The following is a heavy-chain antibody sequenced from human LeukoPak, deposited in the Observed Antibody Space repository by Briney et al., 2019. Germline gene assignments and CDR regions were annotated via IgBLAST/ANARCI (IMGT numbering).Heavy chain of an antibody. CDR3: TRLYSSGWPGNWYFDL. J-gene: IGHJ2*01. D-gene: IGHD6-19*01. CDR2: IRSKAYGGTT. V-gene: IGHV3-49*04. Sequence: GSLRLSCTASGFTFGDYAMSWVRQAPGKGLEWVGFIRSKAYGGTTEYAASVKGRFTISRDDSKSIAYLQMNSLKTEDTAVYYCTRLYSSGWPGNWYFDLWGRGTLVTVSS. CDR1: GFTFGDYA.